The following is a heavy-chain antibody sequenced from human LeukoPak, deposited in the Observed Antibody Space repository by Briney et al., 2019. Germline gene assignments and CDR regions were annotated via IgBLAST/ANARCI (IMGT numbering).Heavy chain of an antibody. J-gene: IGHJ4*02. V-gene: IGHV3-30*18. Sequence: GRSLRLSCAASGFTFISYGMHWVRQAPGKGLEWVAVISYDGSNKYYADSVKGRFTISRDNSKNTLYLQINSLRAEDTAVYYCAKEPGYSDYWGQGTLVTVSS. CDR1: GFTFISYG. CDR2: ISYDGSNK. CDR3: AKEPGYSDY. D-gene: IGHD6-13*01.